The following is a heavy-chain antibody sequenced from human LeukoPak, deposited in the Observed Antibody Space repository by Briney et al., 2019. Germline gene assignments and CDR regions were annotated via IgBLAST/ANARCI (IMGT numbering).Heavy chain of an antibody. Sequence: PSETLSLTCTVSGGSISSDYWSWIRQPPGKGLEWIGYIYHSGSTNYNPSLKSRVTISVDTSKNQFSLMLSSVTAADMAVYYCARYSAPVTSIDYWGQGTLVTVSS. CDR2: IYHSGST. J-gene: IGHJ4*02. V-gene: IGHV4-59*01. CDR3: ARYSAPVTSIDY. CDR1: GGSISSDY. D-gene: IGHD2-21*02.